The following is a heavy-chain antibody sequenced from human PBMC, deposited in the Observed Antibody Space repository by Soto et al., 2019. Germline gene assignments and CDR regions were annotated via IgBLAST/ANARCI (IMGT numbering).Heavy chain of an antibody. Sequence: QVQLVQSGAEVRKPGSSVNVSCKASGTTFSTHGIHWVRQAPGQGLEWMGGFVPMFSSSNYAQKFQGRLTIVADESTNSVYMELNSLRVDDSAIYYCARTGGTYYFHHWGQGTLVTVSS. D-gene: IGHD1-26*01. CDR3: ARTGGTYYFHH. CDR2: FVPMFSSS. V-gene: IGHV1-69*01. CDR1: GTTFSTHG. J-gene: IGHJ4*02.